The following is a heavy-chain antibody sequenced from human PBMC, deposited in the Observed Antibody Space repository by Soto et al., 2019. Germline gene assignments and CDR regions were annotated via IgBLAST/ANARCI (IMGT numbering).Heavy chain of an antibody. D-gene: IGHD3-22*01. CDR3: ARTALFTYYDSSGYYVY. CDR2: INAGNGNT. V-gene: IGHV1-3*01. CDR1: GYTFTSYA. J-gene: IGHJ4*02. Sequence: SVKVSCKASGYTFTSYAMHWVRQAPGQRLEWMGWINAGNGNTKYSQKFQGRVTITRDTSASTAYMELSSLRSEDTAVYYCARTALFTYYDSSGYYVYWGQGTLVTVSS.